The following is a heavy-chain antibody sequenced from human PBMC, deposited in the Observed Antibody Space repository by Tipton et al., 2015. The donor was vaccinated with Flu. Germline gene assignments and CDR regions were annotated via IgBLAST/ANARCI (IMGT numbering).Heavy chain of an antibody. D-gene: IGHD1-14*01. Sequence: TLSLTCAVYGWSFRAYYWCWIRQHPGKGLEWIGEINHSGSTNYNPPLKSRGTITVDKSKNQFSLKLSSVTAADTAVYYCARPGVAEYYFDYWGQGTLVTVSS. J-gene: IGHJ4*02. CDR3: ARPGVAEYYFDY. CDR2: INHSGST. CDR1: GWSFRAYY. V-gene: IGHV4-34*01.